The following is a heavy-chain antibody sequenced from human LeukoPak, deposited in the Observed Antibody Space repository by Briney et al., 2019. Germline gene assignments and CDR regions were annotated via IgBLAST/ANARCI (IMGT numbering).Heavy chain of an antibody. CDR1: GYTFTRYD. D-gene: IGHD3-9*01. J-gene: IGHJ5*02. CDR3: ARGGVLDYDILTKFDP. Sequence: ASVKVCCKASGYTFTRYDINWVRQATGQGLEWMGWMNPNSGNTGYAQKFQGRVTMTRNTSISTAYMELSSLRSEDTAVYYCARGGVLDYDILTKFDPWGQGTLVTVSS. CDR2: MNPNSGNT. V-gene: IGHV1-8*01.